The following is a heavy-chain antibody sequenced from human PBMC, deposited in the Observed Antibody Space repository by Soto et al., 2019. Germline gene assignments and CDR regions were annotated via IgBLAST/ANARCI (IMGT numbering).Heavy chain of an antibody. CDR2: IWYDGSKK. V-gene: IGHV3-33*01. CDR1: GFTFSSHA. J-gene: IGHJ4*02. D-gene: IGHD5-12*01. CDR3: ARDPGYSNYDFDY. Sequence: QVQLVESGGGVVQPGRSLRLSCVASGFTFSSHAMHWVRQAPGKGLEWVAVIWYDGSKKYYADSVKSRFTVARDDSKNTLYLQMNSLRVEDTAVYYCARDPGYSNYDFDYWGQGTLVTVSP.